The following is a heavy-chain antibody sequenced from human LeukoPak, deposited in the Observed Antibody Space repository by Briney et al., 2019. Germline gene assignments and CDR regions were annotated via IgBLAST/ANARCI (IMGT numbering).Heavy chain of an antibody. CDR2: IKQDGSEK. V-gene: IGHV3-7*01. J-gene: IGHJ4*02. D-gene: IGHD5-18*01. CDR3: ARDLSGVAGYTYGRGIDY. Sequence: GGSLRLSCAASGFTFISYWMSWVRQAPGKRLEWVANIKQDGSEKYYVDSVKGRFTISRDNAKTSLYLQMNSLRAEDTAVYYCARDLSGVAGYTYGRGIDYWGQGTLATVSS. CDR1: GFTFISYW.